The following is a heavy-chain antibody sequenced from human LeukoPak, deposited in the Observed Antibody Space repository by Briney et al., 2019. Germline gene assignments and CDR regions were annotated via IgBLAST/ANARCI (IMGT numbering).Heavy chain of an antibody. V-gene: IGHV4-34*01. CDR2: INHSGST. CDR1: GGSFSGYY. CDR3: ARVSSRDGYNYYFDY. D-gene: IGHD5-24*01. J-gene: IGHJ4*02. Sequence: SETLSLTCAVYGGSFSGYYWSWIRQPPGKGLEWIGEINHSGSTNYNPSLKSRVTISVDTSKNQFSLKLSSVTAADTAVYYCARVSSRDGYNYYFDYRGQGTLVTVSS.